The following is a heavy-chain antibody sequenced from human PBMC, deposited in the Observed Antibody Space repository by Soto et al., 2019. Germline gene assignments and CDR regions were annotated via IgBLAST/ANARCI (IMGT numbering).Heavy chain of an antibody. CDR2: IKQDGSEK. CDR3: ARSPYFFRGPLDY. D-gene: IGHD3-9*01. V-gene: IGHV3-7*03. Sequence: GGSLRLSCAASGFTFSSYWMSWVRQAPGKGLEWVANIKQDGSEKYYVDSVKGRFTISRDNAKKSLYLQMNSLRAEDTAVYYCARSPYFFRGPLDYWGQGTLVTVSS. CDR1: GFTFSSYW. J-gene: IGHJ4*02.